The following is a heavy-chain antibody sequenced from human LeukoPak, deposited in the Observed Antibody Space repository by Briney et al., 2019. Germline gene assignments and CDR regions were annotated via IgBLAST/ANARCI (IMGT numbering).Heavy chain of an antibody. CDR1: GFIFSSYA. Sequence: GGSLRLSCAASGFIFSSYAMTWVRQAPGKGLEWVSTVGSSGTSTYYADSVKGRFTISRDNSNNTLYLQMNSLRAEDTAVYYCAKDRSSGGSCYDFWGQGTLVTVSS. CDR3: AKDRSSGGSCYDF. J-gene: IGHJ4*02. D-gene: IGHD2-15*01. CDR2: VGSSGTST. V-gene: IGHV3-23*01.